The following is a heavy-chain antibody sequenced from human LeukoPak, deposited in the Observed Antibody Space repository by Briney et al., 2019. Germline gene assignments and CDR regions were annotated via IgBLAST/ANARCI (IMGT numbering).Heavy chain of an antibody. D-gene: IGHD3-22*01. CDR1: GFTVSSNY. Sequence: GGSLRLSCAASGFTVSSNYMSWVRQAPGKGLEWVSVTYSGGSTYYADSVKGRFTISRDNSKNTLYLQMNSLRAEDTAVYYCAREAYYYDSSGYYLGALDIWGQGTMVTVSS. V-gene: IGHV3-66*01. CDR2: TYSGGST. J-gene: IGHJ3*02. CDR3: AREAYYYDSSGYYLGALDI.